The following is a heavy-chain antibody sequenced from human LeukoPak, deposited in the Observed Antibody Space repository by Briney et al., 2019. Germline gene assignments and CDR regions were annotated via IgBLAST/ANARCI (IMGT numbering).Heavy chain of an antibody. J-gene: IGHJ4*02. D-gene: IGHD6-19*01. CDR2: SSGSGGST. V-gene: IGHV3-23*01. Sequence: GGTLRLSCAASGVTFSSDGMSWVRRAPGPGLEGVSASSGSGGSTYYADSVKGRFTISRDNSKNTLYLQMNSLRAEDTAVYYCAKLSSGWYPRLYFDYWGQGTLVTVSS. CDR3: AKLSSGWYPRLYFDY. CDR1: GVTFSSDG.